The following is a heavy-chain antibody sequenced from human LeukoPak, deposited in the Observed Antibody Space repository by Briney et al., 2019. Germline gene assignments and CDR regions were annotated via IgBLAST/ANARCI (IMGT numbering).Heavy chain of an antibody. CDR2: INHSGST. CDR3: ARKTYYYDSSGYRNRPGYYFDY. Sequence: SETLSLTCAVYGGSFSGYYWSWIRQPPGKGLEWIGEINHSGSTNYNPSLKSRVTISVDTSKNQFSLKLSSVTAADTAVYYCARKTYYYDSSGYRNRPGYYFDYWGQGTLVTVSS. CDR1: GGSFSGYY. J-gene: IGHJ4*02. D-gene: IGHD3-22*01. V-gene: IGHV4-34*01.